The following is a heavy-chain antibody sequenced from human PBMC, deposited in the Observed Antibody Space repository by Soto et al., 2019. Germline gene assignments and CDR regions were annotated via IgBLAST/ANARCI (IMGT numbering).Heavy chain of an antibody. J-gene: IGHJ5*02. CDR2: ISAYNGNT. D-gene: IGHD3-9*01. Sequence: ASVKVSCKASGYTFTSYGISWVRQAPGQGLEWMGWISAYNGNTNYAQKLQGRVTMTTDTSTSTAYMELRSLRSEDTAVYYCARVRPLRGLVAKFDPWGQGTLVTVSS. CDR1: GYTFTSYG. V-gene: IGHV1-18*01. CDR3: ARVRPLRGLVAKFDP.